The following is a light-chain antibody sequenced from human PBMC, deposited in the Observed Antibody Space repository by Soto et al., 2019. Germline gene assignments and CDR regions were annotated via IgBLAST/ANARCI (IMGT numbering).Light chain of an antibody. CDR3: QAWDSRTVL. Sequence: SYELTQPPSVSVSPGQTASITCSGAKLGDKYTCWYQQKPGQSPVLVIYQDSKRPSGIPLRFSGSNSGNTATLTIRWTQSMDEADYYCQAWDSRTVLFGGGTKLTVL. CDR2: QDS. CDR1: KLGDKY. J-gene: IGLJ2*01. V-gene: IGLV3-1*01.